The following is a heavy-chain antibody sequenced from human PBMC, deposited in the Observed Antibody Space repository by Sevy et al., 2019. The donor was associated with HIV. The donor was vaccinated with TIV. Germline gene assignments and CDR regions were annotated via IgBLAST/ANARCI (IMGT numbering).Heavy chain of an antibody. J-gene: IGHJ6*02. CDR3: AREVYDIMTGYSGGMDV. Sequence: SETLSLICTVSGGSINSFYWNWIRQSPGKGLEWIGYVDDSGRTNSNPSLKSRVTISKDMSQNQVSLKLTSVTAADTAVYYGAREVYDIMTGYSGGMDVWGQGTTVTVSS. CDR2: VDDSGRT. V-gene: IGHV4-59*01. D-gene: IGHD3-9*01. CDR1: GGSINSFY.